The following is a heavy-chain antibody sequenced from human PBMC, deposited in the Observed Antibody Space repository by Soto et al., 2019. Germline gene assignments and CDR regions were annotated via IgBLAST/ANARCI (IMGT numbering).Heavy chain of an antibody. CDR1: GGSISSGGYY. CDR2: IYYSGST. J-gene: IGHJ4*02. V-gene: IGHV4-31*03. Sequence: QVQLQESGPGLVKPSQTLSLTCTVSGGSISSGGYYWSWIRQHPGKGLEWIGYIYYSGSTYYNPSLKSRVTISVETSKNQFSLKLSSVTAADTAVYYCARVGNGSGSYGSHYWGQGTLVTVSS. CDR3: ARVGNGSGSYGSHY. D-gene: IGHD3-10*01.